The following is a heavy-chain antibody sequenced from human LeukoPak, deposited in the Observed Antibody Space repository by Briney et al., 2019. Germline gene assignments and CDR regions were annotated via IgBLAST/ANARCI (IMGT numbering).Heavy chain of an antibody. Sequence: SGTLSLTCAVSGGSISSSNWWSWVRQPPGKGLEWIGEIYHSGSTNYNPSLKSRVTISVDKSKNQFSLKLSSVTAADTAVYYCARFPPYYYDSSGYPGTDYWGQGTLVTVSS. CDR3: ARFPPYYYDSSGYPGTDY. V-gene: IGHV4-4*02. J-gene: IGHJ4*02. CDR2: IYHSGST. D-gene: IGHD3-22*01. CDR1: GGSISSSNW.